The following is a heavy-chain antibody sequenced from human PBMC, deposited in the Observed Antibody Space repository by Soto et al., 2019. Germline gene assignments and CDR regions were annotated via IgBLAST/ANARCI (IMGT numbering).Heavy chain of an antibody. D-gene: IGHD3-22*01. V-gene: IGHV4-39*01. CDR1: GGSISSSSYY. CDR2: IYYSGST. J-gene: IGHJ4*02. CDR3: ARRGYYDSSGYYYFDY. Sequence: SETLSLTCTVSGGSISSSSYYWGWIRQPPGKGLEWIGRIYYSGSTYYNPSLKSRVTISVDTSKNQFSLKLTSVTAADTAVYYCARRGYYDSSGYYYFDYWGQGTLVTVSS.